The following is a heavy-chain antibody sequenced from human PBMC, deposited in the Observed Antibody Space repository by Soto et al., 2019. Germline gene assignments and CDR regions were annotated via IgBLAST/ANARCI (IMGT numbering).Heavy chain of an antibody. CDR3: AKGSGSQSAHFDY. CDR2: ISYDGSNK. D-gene: IGHD1-26*01. J-gene: IGHJ4*02. Sequence: QVQLVESGGGVVQPGRSLRLSCAASGFTFSSYGMHWVRQAPGKGLEWVAVISYDGSNKDYADSVKGRFTISRDNSKNTLYLQMNSLRAEDTAMYYCAKGSGSQSAHFDYWGQGTLVTVSS. CDR1: GFTFSSYG. V-gene: IGHV3-30*18.